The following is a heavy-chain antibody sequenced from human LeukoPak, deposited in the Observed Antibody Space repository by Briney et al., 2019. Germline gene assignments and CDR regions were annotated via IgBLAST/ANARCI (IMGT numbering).Heavy chain of an antibody. Sequence: SETLSLTCTVSGGSISSYYWSWIRQPAGKGLEWIGYIYYSGSTNYNPSLKSRVTISVDTSKNQFSLKLSSVTAADTAVYYCARVLADYYDSSGYHPHYYYYYMDVWGKGTTVTISS. CDR3: ARVLADYYDSSGYHPHYYYYYMDV. CDR2: IYYSGST. CDR1: GGSISSYY. V-gene: IGHV4-59*01. D-gene: IGHD3-22*01. J-gene: IGHJ6*03.